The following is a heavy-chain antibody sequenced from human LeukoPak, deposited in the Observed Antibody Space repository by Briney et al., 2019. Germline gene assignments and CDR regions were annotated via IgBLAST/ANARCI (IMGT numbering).Heavy chain of an antibody. CDR3: AKKSRGSGSYYGDY. V-gene: IGHV3-23*01. D-gene: IGHD3-10*01. Sequence: GGSLRLSCAASGFIFSSSGMSWVRQAPGKGLEWVSAISGSGGSTYYADSVKGRFTISRDNSKNTLYLQMNSLRAEDTAVYYCAKKSRGSGSYYGDYWGQGILVTVSS. J-gene: IGHJ4*02. CDR2: ISGSGGST. CDR1: GFIFSSSG.